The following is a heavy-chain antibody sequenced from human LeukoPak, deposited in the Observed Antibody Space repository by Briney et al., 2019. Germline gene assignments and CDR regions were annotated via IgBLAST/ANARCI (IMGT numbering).Heavy chain of an antibody. CDR3: ARVGGYCSSTSCYRPRYFDL. D-gene: IGHD2-2*02. CDR2: ISSSSSTI. CDR1: GFTFSSYA. Sequence: GGSLRLSCAASGFTFSSYAMHWVRQAPGKGLEWVSYISSSSSTIYYADSVKGRFTISRDNAKNSLYLQMNSLRAEDTAVYYCARVGGYCSSTSCYRPRYFDLWGRGTLVTVSS. V-gene: IGHV3-48*04. J-gene: IGHJ2*01.